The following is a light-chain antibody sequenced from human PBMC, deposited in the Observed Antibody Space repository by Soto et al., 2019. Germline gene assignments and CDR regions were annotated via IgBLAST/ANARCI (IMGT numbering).Light chain of an antibody. J-gene: IGKJ5*01. CDR2: GPS. V-gene: IGKV3-20*01. CDR1: QSITSNY. Sequence: EIVLTQSPGTLSLSPGERATLSCRAIQSITSNYLAWYQQKPGQAPRLLIYGPSSRAIGIPHRFSGSGSGTDFTLTISRLEPEDFAVYYCQQYGSSRAITFGQGTRLEIK. CDR3: QQYGSSRAIT.